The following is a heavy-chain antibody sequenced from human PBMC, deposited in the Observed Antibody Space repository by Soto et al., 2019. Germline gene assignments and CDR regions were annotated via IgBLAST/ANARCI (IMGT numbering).Heavy chain of an antibody. V-gene: IGHV1-2*02. CDR1: GYTFTGHY. CDR2: IGPESGAT. J-gene: IGHJ4*02. Sequence: ASVKVSCKASGYTFTGHYIHWVRQAPEQGPEWMGEIGPESGATRYAQRFQGRVTMTRGMSITTVYMELNNLSPDDTAVYYCGRGRSGQIVVFYWGQGTPVTVSS. D-gene: IGHD1-26*01. CDR3: GRGRSGQIVVFY.